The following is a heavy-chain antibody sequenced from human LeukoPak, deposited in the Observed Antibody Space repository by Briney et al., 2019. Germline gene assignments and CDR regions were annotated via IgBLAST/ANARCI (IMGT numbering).Heavy chain of an antibody. CDR2: IYYSGST. CDR1: GGSISSGSYY. V-gene: IGHV4-61*01. D-gene: IGHD3-22*01. CDR3: ARTHYYDNTVGAFDI. J-gene: IGHJ3*02. Sequence: RSSETLSLICTVSGGSISSGSYYWSWIRQPPGKGLEWIGHIYYSGSTNYNPSLKSRVTISVDTSKNQFSLKLSSVTAADTAVYYCARTHYYDNTVGAFDIWGQGTMVTVSS.